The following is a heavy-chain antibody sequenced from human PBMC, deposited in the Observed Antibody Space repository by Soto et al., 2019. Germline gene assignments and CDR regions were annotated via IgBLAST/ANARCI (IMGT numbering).Heavy chain of an antibody. Sequence: SVKVSCKASGGTFSSYAISWVRQAPGQGLEWMRGIIPIFGTANYAQKFQGRVTITADKSTSTAYMELSSLRSEDTAVYYCARLSYCSSTSCYMGNWFDPWGQGTLVTVSS. CDR2: IIPIFGTA. CDR1: GGTFSSYA. V-gene: IGHV1-69*06. CDR3: ARLSYCSSTSCYMGNWFDP. D-gene: IGHD2-2*02. J-gene: IGHJ5*02.